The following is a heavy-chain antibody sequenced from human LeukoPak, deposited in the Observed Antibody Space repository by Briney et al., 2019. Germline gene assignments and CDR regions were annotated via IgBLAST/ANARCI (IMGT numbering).Heavy chain of an antibody. CDR1: GFTFSSYE. CDR2: ISSSGSTI. Sequence: PGGSLRLSCAASGFTFSSYEMNWVRQAPGKGLEWVSYISSSGSTIYYADSVKGRFTISRDNAKNSLYLQMNSLRAEDTAVYYCARDLRDSDGTQYFQHWGQGTLVTVSS. J-gene: IGHJ1*01. V-gene: IGHV3-48*03. D-gene: IGHD1-1*01. CDR3: ARDLRDSDGTQYFQH.